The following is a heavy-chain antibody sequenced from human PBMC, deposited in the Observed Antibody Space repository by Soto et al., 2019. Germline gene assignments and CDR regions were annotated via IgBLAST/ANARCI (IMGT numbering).Heavy chain of an antibody. CDR1: GGTFSSYA. CDR3: ARAYSSSWYNYYYYYGMDV. CDR2: IIPIFGTA. Sequence: SVKVSCKASGGTFSSYAISWVRQAPGQGLEWMGGIIPIFGTANYAQKFQGRVTITADESTSTAYMELSSLRSEDTAVYYCARAYSSSWYNYYYYYGMDVWGQGTTVTVSS. V-gene: IGHV1-69*13. J-gene: IGHJ6*02. D-gene: IGHD6-13*01.